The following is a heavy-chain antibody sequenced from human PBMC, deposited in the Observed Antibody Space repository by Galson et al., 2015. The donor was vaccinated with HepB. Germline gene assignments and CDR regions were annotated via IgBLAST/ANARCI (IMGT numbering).Heavy chain of an antibody. CDR3: ARDPQDAFDI. CDR1: GGSISSYW. Sequence: TLSLTCTVSGGSISSYWWNWIRQPPGKGLEWIGYIYFNGYTNYNPSLKSRVTMLVDTSKNQFSLELNSVTAADTAVYYCARDPQDAFDIWGQGTMVTVSS. V-gene: IGHV4-59*01. J-gene: IGHJ3*02. CDR2: IYFNGYT.